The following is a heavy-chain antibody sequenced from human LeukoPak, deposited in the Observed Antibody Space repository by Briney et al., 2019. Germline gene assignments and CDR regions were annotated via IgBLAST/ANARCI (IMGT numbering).Heavy chain of an antibody. CDR3: ARDRVRGVIITDAFDI. CDR2: INPDNGVT. J-gene: IGHJ3*02. CDR1: GYTFTGYY. Sequence: GASVKVSCKASGYTFTGYYIHWVRQAPGQGLEWMGWINPDNGVTNYAQKFQGRVTITRDTSISTAYMELSRLRSYDTAVYHCARDRVRGVIITDAFDIWGQGTMVTVSS. D-gene: IGHD3-10*01. V-gene: IGHV1-2*02.